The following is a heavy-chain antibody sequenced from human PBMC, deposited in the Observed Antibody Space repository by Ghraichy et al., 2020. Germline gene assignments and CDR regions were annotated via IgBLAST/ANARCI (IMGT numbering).Heavy chain of an antibody. CDR1: GFSFSDYS. J-gene: IGHJ4*02. V-gene: IGHV3-48*04. CDR3: VRDHDY. CDR2: ITGSSITI. Sequence: GGSLRLSCEGSGFSFSDYSMIWVRLTPRKALEWVSYITGSSITIFYTDSVKGRFTISRDNAKNSLYLHMDSLRAEDTAVYYCVRDHDYWGRGTLVIVSS.